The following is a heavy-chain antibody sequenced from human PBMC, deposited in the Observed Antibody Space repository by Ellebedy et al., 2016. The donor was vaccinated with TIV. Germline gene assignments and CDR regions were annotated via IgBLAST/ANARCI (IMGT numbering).Heavy chain of an antibody. CDR1: GFNFRSYW. J-gene: IGHJ5*02. V-gene: IGHV3-7*01. CDR2: IRQDGDEI. CDR3: ARRASYGDYAVQVNPWFDP. D-gene: IGHD4-17*01. Sequence: GGSLRPSCAASGFNFRSYWMTWVRQAPGKGLEWVAKIRQDGDEIYYVESVKGRFTISRDNAKNSLFLQMNSLRVENTAVYYCARRASYGDYAVQVNPWFDPWGQGTLVTVSS.